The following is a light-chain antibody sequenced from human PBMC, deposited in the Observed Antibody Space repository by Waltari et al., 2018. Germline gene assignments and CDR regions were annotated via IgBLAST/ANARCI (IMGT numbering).Light chain of an antibody. CDR1: VSPKNY. V-gene: IGLV3-25*03. J-gene: IGLJ2*01. Sequence: SYELTQPPSMSVSPRQTARLPSSGDVSPKNYSYWYQQKPCQAPVLVIYKDTERPSGIPDRFSGYSSGTTVTLTISRVQAEDEAHYYCQSADRSGTLFGGGTKLTVL. CDR3: QSADRSGTL. CDR2: KDT.